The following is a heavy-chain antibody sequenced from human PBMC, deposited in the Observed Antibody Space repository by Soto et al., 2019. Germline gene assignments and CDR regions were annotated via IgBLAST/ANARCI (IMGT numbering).Heavy chain of an antibody. CDR2: INAGNGNT. Sequence: GASVKVSCKASGYTFTSYAMHWVRQAPGQRLEWMGWINAGNGNTKYSQKFQGRVTITRDTSASTAYMELSSLRSEDTAVYYCARSEWELRRGWFDPWGQGTLVTVS. J-gene: IGHJ5*02. D-gene: IGHD1-26*01. V-gene: IGHV1-3*01. CDR3: ARSEWELRRGWFDP. CDR1: GYTFTSYA.